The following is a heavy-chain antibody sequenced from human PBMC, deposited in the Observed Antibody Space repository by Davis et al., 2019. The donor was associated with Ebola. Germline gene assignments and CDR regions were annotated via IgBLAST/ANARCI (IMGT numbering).Heavy chain of an antibody. CDR3: AKVQVVGRAFFDH. CDR1: GFTFAYYA. D-gene: IGHD1-26*01. CDR2: ISTDGDYT. V-gene: IGHV3-64D*08. Sequence: GGSLRLSCSASGFTFAYYAMHWVRQAPGKALEYVSAISTDGDYTYYADSVKGRFTVSRDNSKNTLYLQMSSLRVEDTAVYYCAKVQVVGRAFFDHWGQGTLVSVSS. J-gene: IGHJ4*02.